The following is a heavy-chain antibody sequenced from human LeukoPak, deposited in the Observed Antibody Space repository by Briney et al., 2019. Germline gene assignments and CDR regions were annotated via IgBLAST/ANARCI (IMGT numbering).Heavy chain of an antibody. Sequence: GGSLRLSCAASGFTFGGYVMHWVRQIPGKGLQWFALISGDGSRPHYAESVKGRFTISRDSSKNSLYLQMNSLTTEDTALYFCAKEMYNFALDMWGQGTMVTVSS. CDR3: AKEMYNFALDM. D-gene: IGHD1-14*01. J-gene: IGHJ3*02. CDR1: GFTFGGYV. V-gene: IGHV3-43*02. CDR2: ISGDGSRP.